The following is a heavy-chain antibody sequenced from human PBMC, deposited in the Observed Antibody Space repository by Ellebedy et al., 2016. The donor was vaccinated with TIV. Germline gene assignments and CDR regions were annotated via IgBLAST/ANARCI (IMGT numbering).Heavy chain of an antibody. Sequence: SETLSLXXTVSGGSINNAEFFWAWIRQPPGKGLEWIAYISSSGSTYDSPSLTSRVTLSIDTSKNQFSLMLTSVTAADTAVYFCARVFERGGSNGGDAFDIWGRGTMVTVSS. CDR1: GGSINNAEFF. CDR3: ARVFERGGSNGGDAFDI. CDR2: ISSSGST. V-gene: IGHV4-30-4*01. D-gene: IGHD5-24*01. J-gene: IGHJ3*02.